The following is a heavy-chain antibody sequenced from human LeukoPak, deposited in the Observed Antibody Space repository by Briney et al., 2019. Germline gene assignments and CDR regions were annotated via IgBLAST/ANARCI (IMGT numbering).Heavy chain of an antibody. J-gene: IGHJ5*02. V-gene: IGHV3-30*02. Sequence: GGSLTLSYAASGLSLSTYGMHSARQAPGKGLEWVAFVRLAESDASYTDSVKGRFTISRDNSKNTVYLQMNSLRDEDTAMYYCAKCVSGPDFWSGPWGQGTLVTVSS. CDR1: GLSLSTYG. CDR2: VRLAESDA. CDR3: AKCVSGPDFWSGP. D-gene: IGHD3-3*01.